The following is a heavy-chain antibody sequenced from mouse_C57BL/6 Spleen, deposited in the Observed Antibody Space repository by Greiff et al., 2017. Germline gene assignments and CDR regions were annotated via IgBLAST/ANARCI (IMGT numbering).Heavy chain of an antibody. CDR3: ARPLTTVVEGWFAY. CDR1: GYTFTDYY. J-gene: IGHJ3*01. V-gene: IGHV1-76*01. D-gene: IGHD1-1*01. Sequence: VQLQQSGAELVRPGASVKLSCKASGYTFTDYYINWVKQRPGQGLEWIARIYPGSGNTYYNEKFKGKATLTAEKSSSTAYMQLSSLTSEDSAVYFCARPLTTVVEGWFAYWGQGTLVTVSA. CDR2: IYPGSGNT.